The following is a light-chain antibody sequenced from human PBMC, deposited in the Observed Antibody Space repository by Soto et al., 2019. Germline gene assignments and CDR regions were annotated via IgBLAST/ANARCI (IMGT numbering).Light chain of an antibody. Sequence: QSAPTQPASVSGSPGQSITISCTGTSSDVGGYNYVSWYQQHPGKAPKLMIYDVSNRPSGVSNRFSGSKSGNTASLTISGLQAEDEANYYCSSYTSSSTLVVFGGGTKVTVL. J-gene: IGLJ2*01. CDR2: DVS. CDR1: SSDVGGYNY. V-gene: IGLV2-14*01. CDR3: SSYTSSSTLVV.